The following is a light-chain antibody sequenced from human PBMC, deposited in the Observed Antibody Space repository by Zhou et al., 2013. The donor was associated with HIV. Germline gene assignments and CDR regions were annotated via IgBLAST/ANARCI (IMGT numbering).Light chain of an antibody. CDR3: QQNYGSPWT. Sequence: DIQMTQSPSSLSASVGDRLTITCRASQSISTYLNWYQQKPGKAPKLLIWCIQLQSGVPSGFSGSGSGTDFNLTISSLQPEDFASYYCQQNYGSPWTFGQGTKVEFK. CDR1: QSISTY. CDR2: CI. V-gene: IGKV1-39*01. J-gene: IGKJ1*01.